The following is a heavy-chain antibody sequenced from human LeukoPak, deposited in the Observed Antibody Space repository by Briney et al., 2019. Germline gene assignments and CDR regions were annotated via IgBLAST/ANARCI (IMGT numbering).Heavy chain of an antibody. Sequence: PSQTLSLTCSVSGGSVSSGRYYWTWIRQPAGKGLEWIGRFYTSGSINYNPSLESRVTISIDTSKNQFSLKLSSVTAADTAVYYCARETTLGPTSRMDVWGKGTTVTVSS. CDR3: ARETTLGPTSRMDV. V-gene: IGHV4-61*02. CDR2: FYTSGSI. D-gene: IGHD1-26*01. J-gene: IGHJ6*04. CDR1: GGSVSSGRYY.